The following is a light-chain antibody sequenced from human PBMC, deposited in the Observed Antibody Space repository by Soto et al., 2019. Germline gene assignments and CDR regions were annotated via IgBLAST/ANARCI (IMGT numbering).Light chain of an antibody. CDR2: GAS. V-gene: IGKV3-20*01. J-gene: IGKJ2*01. CDR3: QQYITSPPMYT. CDR1: QSVSSRY. Sequence: ETVLTQSPGTLSLSPRERATLSCRASQSVSSRYLAWYQQKPGQAPRLLIYGASNRATGIPDRFSGSGSGTEFTLTISRLEPEDFAVYYCQQYITSPPMYTFGQGTKLEIK.